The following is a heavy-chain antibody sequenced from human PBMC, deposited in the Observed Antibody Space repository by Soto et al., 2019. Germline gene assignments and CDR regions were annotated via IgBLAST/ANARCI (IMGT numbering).Heavy chain of an antibody. CDR1: NGSINNYY. CDR2: VYYSGTT. CDR3: ARAPRDAIPDY. V-gene: IGHV4-59*01. Sequence: PSETLSLTCTVSNGSINNYYWTWIRQSPGKGLEWIGFVYYSGTTNYNPSLKSRVTISLRTSKSQFSLRLSSVTAADTAVYYCARAPRDAIPDYWGQGTLVTVSS. D-gene: IGHD2-2*01. J-gene: IGHJ4*02.